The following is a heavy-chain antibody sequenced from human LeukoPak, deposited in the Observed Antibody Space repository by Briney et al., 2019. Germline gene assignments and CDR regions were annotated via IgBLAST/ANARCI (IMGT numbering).Heavy chain of an antibody. CDR3: ARELRELLPFDP. J-gene: IGHJ5*02. Sequence: GASVKVSCKASGYTFTGYYMHWVRQAPGQGLEWMGWINPNSGGTNYAQKLQGRVTMTTDTSTSTAYMELRSLRSDDTAVYYCARELRELLPFDPWGQGTLVTVSS. D-gene: IGHD1-26*01. CDR2: INPNSGGT. V-gene: IGHV1-2*02. CDR1: GYTFTGYY.